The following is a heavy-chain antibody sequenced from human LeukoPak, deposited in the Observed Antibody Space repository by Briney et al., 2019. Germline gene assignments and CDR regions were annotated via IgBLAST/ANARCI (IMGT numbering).Heavy chain of an antibody. CDR2: IYHSGTT. V-gene: IGHV4-28*01. CDR3: ARKENVYYYFDY. CDR1: GYSITSSSW. J-gene: IGHJ4*02. D-gene: IGHD3-10*01. Sequence: SETLSLTCAVSGYSITSSSWWGWIRQPPGKGLAWIGYIYHSGTTYYNPSLQSRVTMSVDTSKNQFSLKLSSVTAVDTAVYYCARKENVYYYFDYWGQGTLVTVSS.